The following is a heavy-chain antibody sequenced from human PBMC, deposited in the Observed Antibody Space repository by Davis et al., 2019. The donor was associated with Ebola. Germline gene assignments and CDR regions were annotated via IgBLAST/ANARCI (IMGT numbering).Heavy chain of an antibody. V-gene: IGHV1-18*01. J-gene: IGHJ4*02. D-gene: IGHD6-6*01. CDR1: GYTFTSYG. Sequence: ASVKVSCKTFGYTFTSYGITWVRQAPGQGLEWMGWIITDNGNRNYAQKFQGRVTMSTDTSTTTAYMELTSLRSEDTAVYYCARGGLNEYDSSPGIDYWGQGTLVTVSS. CDR2: IITDNGNR. CDR3: ARGGLNEYDSSPGIDY.